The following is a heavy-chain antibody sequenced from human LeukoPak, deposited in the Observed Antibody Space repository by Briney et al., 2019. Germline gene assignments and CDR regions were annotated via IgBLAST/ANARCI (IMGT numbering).Heavy chain of an antibody. Sequence: SGTLSLPCAVSGGSISISNWWSWVRQPPGTGLEWVGEIYHSGSTNYNPSLKSRVTISVDKSKNQFSLKLSSVTAADTAVYYCASRLYSSARNFDYWRQGTLVTVSS. V-gene: IGHV4-4*02. D-gene: IGHD6-19*01. J-gene: IGHJ4*02. CDR2: IYHSGST. CDR1: GGSISISNW. CDR3: ASRLYSSARNFDY.